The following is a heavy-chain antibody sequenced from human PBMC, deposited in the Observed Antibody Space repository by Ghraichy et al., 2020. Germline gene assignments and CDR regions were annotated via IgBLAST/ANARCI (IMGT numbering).Heavy chain of an antibody. Sequence: GESLNISCSASGFTFSSYAMHWVRQAPGKGLEYVSAISNNGGSTYYADSVKGRFTISRDTSKNTLYLQMSSLRTEDTAVYYCGRYGGNSNFDYWGQGTLVTVSS. V-gene: IGHV3-64D*06. CDR3: GRYGGNSNFDY. D-gene: IGHD4-23*01. J-gene: IGHJ4*02. CDR2: ISNNGGST. CDR1: GFTFSSYA.